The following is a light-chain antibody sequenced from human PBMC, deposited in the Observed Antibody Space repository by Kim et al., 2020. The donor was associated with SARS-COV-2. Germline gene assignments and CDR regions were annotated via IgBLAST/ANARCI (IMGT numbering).Light chain of an antibody. Sequence: EIVMTQSPVTLSVSPGERGTPSCRTSQSVGSNLAWYQQKPGQAPRLLIYGASTRATGIPAMFSGSGSGTEFTLTIGSLQSEDFAVYYCQQYNNWPRTFGQGTKVDIK. J-gene: IGKJ1*01. CDR2: GAS. V-gene: IGKV3-15*01. CDR3: QQYNNWPRT. CDR1: QSVGSN.